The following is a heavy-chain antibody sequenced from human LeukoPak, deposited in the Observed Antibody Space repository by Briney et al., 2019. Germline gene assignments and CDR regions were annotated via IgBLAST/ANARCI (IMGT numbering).Heavy chain of an antibody. CDR1: GGSISSYY. CDR2: IYYSGST. V-gene: IGHV4-59*01. Sequence: SETLSLTCTVSGGSISSYYWSWIRQPPGKGLEWIGYIYYSGSTNYNPSLKSRVTISVDTSKNQFSLKLSSVTAADTAVYYCARGPNSDNCYSYYYMDVWGKGTTVTVSS. J-gene: IGHJ6*03. D-gene: IGHD3-9*01. CDR3: ARGPNSDNCYSYYYMDV.